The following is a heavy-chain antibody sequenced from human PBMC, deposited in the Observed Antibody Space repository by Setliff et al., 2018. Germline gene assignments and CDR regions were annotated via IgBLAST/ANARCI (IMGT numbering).Heavy chain of an antibody. CDR2: INHSGST. J-gene: IGHJ6*02. V-gene: IGHV4-34*01. D-gene: IGHD2-2*01. CDR3: ARGRGYCSRTSCSTYYYYGRDV. CDR1: GGSFSGYY. Sequence: TSETLSLTCAVYGGSFSGYYWSWIRQPPGKGLEWIGEINHSGSTNYNPSLKSRVTISVDTSKNQFSLTLSSVTAADTAVYYCARGRGYCSRTSCSTYYYYGRDVWGQGTTVTVSS.